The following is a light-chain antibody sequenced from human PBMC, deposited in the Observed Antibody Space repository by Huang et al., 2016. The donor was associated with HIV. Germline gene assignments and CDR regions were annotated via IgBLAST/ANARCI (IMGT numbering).Light chain of an antibody. V-gene: IGKV1-39*01. CDR3: LQSYKTLT. Sequence: DIQVTQSPSSLSASVGDKVTITCRASQDICSHLNWYQQKQGKAPKVLIYAASTLESVVPSRFSGSVSGTDFTLSISSLQPEDFATYYCLQSYKTLTFGGGTRVEI. J-gene: IGKJ4*01. CDR1: QDICSH. CDR2: AAS.